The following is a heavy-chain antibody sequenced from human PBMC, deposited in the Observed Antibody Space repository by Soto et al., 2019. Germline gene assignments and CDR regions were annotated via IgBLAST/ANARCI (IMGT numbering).Heavy chain of an antibody. D-gene: IGHD2-2*01. CDR3: ARWGDCSSTSCHDAFDI. V-gene: IGHV1-18*01. Sequence: QVQLVQSGAEVKKPGASVKVSCKASGYTFTSYGISWVRQAPGQGLEWMGWISAYNGNTNYAQKLQARVTMTPDTSTSTAYRELRSLRSDDTAVYYCARWGDCSSTSCHDAFDIWCQGTMVTVSS. CDR1: GYTFTSYG. CDR2: ISAYNGNT. J-gene: IGHJ3*02.